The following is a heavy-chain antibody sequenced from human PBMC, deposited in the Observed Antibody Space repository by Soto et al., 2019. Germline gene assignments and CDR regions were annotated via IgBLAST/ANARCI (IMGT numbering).Heavy chain of an antibody. J-gene: IGHJ4*02. D-gene: IGHD3-22*01. CDR2: IIPIFGTA. V-gene: IGHV1-69*13. CDR3: ARGADYYDSSGYYDY. CDR1: GGTFSSYA. Sequence: ASVKVSCKASGGTFSSYAIIWVRQAPGQGLEWMGGIIPIFGTANYAQKFQGRVTITADESTSTAYMELSSLRSEDTAVYYCARGADYYDSSGYYDYWGQGTLVTVSS.